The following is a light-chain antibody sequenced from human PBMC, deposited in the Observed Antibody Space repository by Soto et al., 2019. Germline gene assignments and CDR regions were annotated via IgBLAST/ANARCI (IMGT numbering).Light chain of an antibody. J-gene: IGLJ3*02. Sequence: QAVVTQPPSASGTPGQRVTISCSGSSSNIGSNYVYWYQQLPGTAPKLLIYTNDQRPSGVPDRFSGSKSGTSASLAISGLRSEDEADYYCAAWDDSLRGWVFGGGTKVTVL. CDR2: TND. V-gene: IGLV1-47*02. CDR3: AAWDDSLRGWV. CDR1: SSNIGSNY.